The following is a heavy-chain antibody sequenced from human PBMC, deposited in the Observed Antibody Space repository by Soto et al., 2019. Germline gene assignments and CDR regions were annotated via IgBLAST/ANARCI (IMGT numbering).Heavy chain of an antibody. V-gene: IGHV1-8*01. D-gene: IGHD4-17*01. CDR3: ARGVKYGAYSRWFDP. CDR1: GYTFTSYD. J-gene: IGHJ5*02. CDR2: MNPNSGNT. Sequence: QVQLVQSGAEVKKPGASVKVSCKASGYTFTSYDINWVRQATGQGREYLGWMNPNSGNTGYVQKFQGRVTMTRDTSISTAYRERSSLRSEDTAVYFCARGVKYGAYSRWFDPWGQGTLVTVSS.